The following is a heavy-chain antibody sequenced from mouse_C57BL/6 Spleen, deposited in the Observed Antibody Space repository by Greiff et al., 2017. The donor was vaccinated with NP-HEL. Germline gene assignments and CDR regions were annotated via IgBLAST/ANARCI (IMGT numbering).Heavy chain of an antibody. D-gene: IGHD2-5*01. V-gene: IGHV1-55*01. CDR2: IYPGSGST. J-gene: IGHJ2*01. CDR3: ARVYSNYVGY. CDR1: GYTFTSYW. Sequence: QVQLQQPGAELVKPGASVKMSCKASGYTFTSYWITWVKQRPGQGLEWIGDIYPGSGSTNYNEKFKSKATLTVDKSSSTSYMQRSSLTAEDAAVYYGARVYSNYVGYWGQGTTLTVAS.